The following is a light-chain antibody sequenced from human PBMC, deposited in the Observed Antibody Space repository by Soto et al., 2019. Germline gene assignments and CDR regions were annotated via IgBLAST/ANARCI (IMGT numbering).Light chain of an antibody. CDR3: QQYNSYPWT. Sequence: EIQMTQSPSTLSASVGDRVTITCRASQSISSWLAWFQQKPGKAPKVLIYKASSLESGVPSRFSGSRSGTEFTLTISSLQPDDFATYFRQQYNSYPWTFGQGTKVDIK. CDR1: QSISSW. V-gene: IGKV1-5*03. J-gene: IGKJ1*01. CDR2: KAS.